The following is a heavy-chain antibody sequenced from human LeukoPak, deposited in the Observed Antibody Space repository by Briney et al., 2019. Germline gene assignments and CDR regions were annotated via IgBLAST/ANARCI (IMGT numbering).Heavy chain of an antibody. CDR3: ARDGGDFWSGYYDPPYYYMDV. CDR2: IYYSGST. Sequence: KPSETLSLTCTVSGGSISSYYWSWIRQPPGKGLEWIGYIYYSGSTNYNPSLKSRVTISVDTSKNQFSLKLSSVTAADTAVYYCARDGGDFWSGYYDPPYYYMDVWGKGTTVTVSS. D-gene: IGHD3-3*01. V-gene: IGHV4-59*01. CDR1: GGSISSYY. J-gene: IGHJ6*03.